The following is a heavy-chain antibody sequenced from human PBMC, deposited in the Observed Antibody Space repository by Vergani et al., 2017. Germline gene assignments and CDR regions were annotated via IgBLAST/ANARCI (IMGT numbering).Heavy chain of an antibody. Sequence: QVQLVESGGGVVQPGRSLRLSCAASGFTFSSYAMHWVRQAPGKGLEWVAVISYDGSNKYYADSVKGRFTISRDNSKNTLYLQMNSLRAEDTAVYYCARDVRGSRSSYFDYWGQGTLVTVSS. J-gene: IGHJ4*02. CDR1: GFTFSSYA. CDR2: ISYDGSNK. V-gene: IGHV3-30*01. CDR3: ARDVRGSRSSYFDY. D-gene: IGHD6-6*01.